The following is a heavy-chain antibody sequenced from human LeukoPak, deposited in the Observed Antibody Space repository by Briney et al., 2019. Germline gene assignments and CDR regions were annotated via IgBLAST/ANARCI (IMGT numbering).Heavy chain of an antibody. CDR3: ARVGSSGG. V-gene: IGHV3-30*19. J-gene: IGHJ4*02. CDR2: ISYDGSNK. Sequence: GRSLRLSCAASGFTFSSYGMHWVRQAPGKGLEWVAVISYDGSNKYYADSVKGRFTISRDNSKNTLYLQMNSLRAEDTAVYYCARVGSSGGWGQGTLVTVSS. D-gene: IGHD6-19*01. CDR1: GFTFSSYG.